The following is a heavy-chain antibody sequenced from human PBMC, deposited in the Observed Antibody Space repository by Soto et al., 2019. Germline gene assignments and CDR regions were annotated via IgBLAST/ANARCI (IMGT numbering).Heavy chain of an antibody. Sequence: SETLSLTCAVSGGSFSGYIWTWIRQTPGKGLQWIGQINHSGSSVYNPSLKNRVTISTMSNNKFSLELSSVTAADTAVYYCTRGLFSGSSYSGSWYYFDSWGQGTMVTVSS. CDR3: TRGLFSGSSYSGSWYYFDS. CDR1: GGSFSGYI. CDR2: INHSGSS. D-gene: IGHD1-26*01. J-gene: IGHJ4*02. V-gene: IGHV4-34*01.